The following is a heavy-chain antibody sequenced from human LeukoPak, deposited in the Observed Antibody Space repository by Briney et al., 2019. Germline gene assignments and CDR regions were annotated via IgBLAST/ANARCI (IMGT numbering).Heavy chain of an antibody. D-gene: IGHD3-10*01. V-gene: IGHV4-59*11. CDR2: VYYSGTT. CDR3: ARADSANYYDSGRYFNYFYMDV. CDR1: GGSISSHY. J-gene: IGHJ6*03. Sequence: SETLSLTCTVSGGSISSHYWSWIRQPPGKGLEFIGYVYYSGTTNFNPYPKSRVTISVATSKNQFSLKLYSVTAADTAVYFCARADSANYYDSGRYFNYFYMDVWGRGTTVTVSS.